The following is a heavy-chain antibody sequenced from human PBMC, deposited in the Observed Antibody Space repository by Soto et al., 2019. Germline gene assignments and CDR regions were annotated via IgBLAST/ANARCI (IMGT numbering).Heavy chain of an antibody. CDR2: IYYSGST. J-gene: IGHJ3*02. D-gene: IGHD6-13*01. Sequence: QLQLQESGPGLVKPSETLSLTCTVSGGSISSSSYYWGWIRQPPGKGLEWIGSIYYSGSTYYNPSLKSRVTISVDTSKNQFSLKLSSVTAADTAVYYCARLRQQLKAFDIWGQGTMVTVSS. CDR3: ARLRQQLKAFDI. CDR1: GGSISSSSYY. V-gene: IGHV4-39*01.